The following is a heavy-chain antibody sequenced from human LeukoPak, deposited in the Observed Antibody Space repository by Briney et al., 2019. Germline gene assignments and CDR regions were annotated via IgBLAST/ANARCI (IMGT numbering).Heavy chain of an antibody. D-gene: IGHD6-6*01. J-gene: IGHJ6*03. Sequence: ASVKVSYKASGYTFTSYDINWVRQATGQGLEWMGWMNPNSGNTGYAQKFQGRVTMTRNTSISTAYMELSSLRSEDTAVYYCARDVGTEEAARPDYYYYMDVWGKGTTVTVSS. CDR3: ARDVGTEEAARPDYYYYMDV. CDR2: MNPNSGNT. V-gene: IGHV1-8*01. CDR1: GYTFTSYD.